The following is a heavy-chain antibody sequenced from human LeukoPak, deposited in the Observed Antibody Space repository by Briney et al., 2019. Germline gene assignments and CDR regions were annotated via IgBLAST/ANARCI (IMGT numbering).Heavy chain of an antibody. CDR3: ARGPYDYVWGSFMY. V-gene: IGHV4-34*01. J-gene: IGHJ4*02. D-gene: IGHD3-16*01. Sequence: SETLSLTCTVSGGSISGYYWSWIRQPPGKGLEWIGEINHSGSTNYNPSLKSRVTISVDTSKNQFSLKLSSVTAADTAVYYCARGPYDYVWGSFMYWGQGTLVTVSS. CDR1: GGSISGYY. CDR2: INHSGST.